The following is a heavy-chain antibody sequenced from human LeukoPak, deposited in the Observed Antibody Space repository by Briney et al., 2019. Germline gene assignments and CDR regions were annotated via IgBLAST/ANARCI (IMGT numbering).Heavy chain of an antibody. Sequence: GASVKVSCKASGYTFTSYDINWVRQATGQGLEWMGWMNPNSGNTGYAQKFQGRVTMTRNTSISTAYMELSSLRSEDTAVYYCARGNSGPAFYYGSGSYYDKYNWFDPWGQGTLVTVSS. V-gene: IGHV1-8*01. J-gene: IGHJ5*02. D-gene: IGHD3-10*01. CDR1: GYTFTSYD. CDR3: ARGNSGPAFYYGSGSYYDKYNWFDP. CDR2: MNPNSGNT.